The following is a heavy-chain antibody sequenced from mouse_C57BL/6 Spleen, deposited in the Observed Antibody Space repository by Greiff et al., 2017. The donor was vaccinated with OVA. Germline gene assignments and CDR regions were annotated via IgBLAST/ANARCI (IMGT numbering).Heavy chain of an antibody. CDR2: IDPSDSYT. Sequence: VQLQQPGAELVKPGASVKLSCKASGYTFTSYWMQWVKQRPGQGLEWIGEIDPSDSYTNYNQKFKGKATLTVDTSSSTAYMQLSSLTSEDSAVYYCARRGSSGYWFAYWGQGTLVTVSA. J-gene: IGHJ3*01. CDR3: ARRGSSGYWFAY. D-gene: IGHD3-2*02. CDR1: GYTFTSYW. V-gene: IGHV1-50*01.